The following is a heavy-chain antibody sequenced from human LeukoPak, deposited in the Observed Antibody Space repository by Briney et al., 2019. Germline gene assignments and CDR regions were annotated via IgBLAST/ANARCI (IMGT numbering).Heavy chain of an antibody. Sequence: SGGSLRLSCGASGFTFSSYSMHWVRQAPGKGLEWVAAISYDGSHTFYADSVMGRFTISRDNSRSTVYLEINTLRTEDTAVYYCAKEPGYAKNWYVFLEYWGQGTLVTVSS. CDR2: ISYDGSHT. V-gene: IGHV3-30*18. CDR1: GFTFSSYS. J-gene: IGHJ4*02. CDR3: AKEPGYAKNWYVFLEY. D-gene: IGHD1-1*01.